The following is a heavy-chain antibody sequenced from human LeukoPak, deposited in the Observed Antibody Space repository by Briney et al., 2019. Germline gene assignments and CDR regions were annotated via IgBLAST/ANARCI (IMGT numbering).Heavy chain of an antibody. CDR1: GGSIRSSSYY. CDR3: ARLASGDY. Sequence: PSETLSLTCTVSGGSIRSSSYYWGWIRQPPGKGLEWIGSIYYSGSTYYNPSLKSRVTISVDTSKNQFSLKLSSVTAADTAVYYCARLASGDYWGQGTLVTVSS. V-gene: IGHV4-39*01. CDR2: IYYSGST. J-gene: IGHJ4*02.